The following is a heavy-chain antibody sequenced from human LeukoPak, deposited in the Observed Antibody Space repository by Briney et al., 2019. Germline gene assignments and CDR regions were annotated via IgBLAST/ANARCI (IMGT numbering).Heavy chain of an antibody. J-gene: IGHJ4*02. V-gene: IGHV4-30-4*01. Sequence: SQTLSLTCTVSGDSISSGDFYWSWIRQPPGKGLEWIGYIYYSGNTSYNPSLKSRVAISVDTSKNQFSLKLSSVTAADTAVYYCARHYYAVNYWGQGTLVTVSS. CDR1: GDSISSGDFY. D-gene: IGHD3-3*01. CDR2: IYYSGNT. CDR3: ARHYYAVNY.